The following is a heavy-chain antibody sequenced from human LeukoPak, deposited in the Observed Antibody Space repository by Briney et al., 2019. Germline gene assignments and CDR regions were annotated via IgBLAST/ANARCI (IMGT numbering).Heavy chain of an antibody. CDR3: ARSNQADDY. D-gene: IGHD1-14*01. CDR1: GFTLSNYW. CDR2: INPGGSST. V-gene: IGHV3-74*01. J-gene: IGHJ4*02. Sequence: PGGSLRLSCAASGFTLSNYWMHWVRQVPGKGLVWVSRINPGGSSTTYADSVRGRFTVSRDNAKNTLYLQMDSLRAEDTGVYYCARSNQADDYWGQGTLVTVSS.